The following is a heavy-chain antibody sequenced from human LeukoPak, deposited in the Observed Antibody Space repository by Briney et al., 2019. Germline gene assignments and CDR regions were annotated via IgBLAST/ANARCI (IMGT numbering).Heavy chain of an antibody. CDR1: GNYW. CDR2: INSDGSWT. J-gene: IGHJ4*02. V-gene: IGHV3-74*01. D-gene: IGHD2/OR15-2a*01. Sequence: SGGSLRLSCAASGNYWMHWVRQAPGKGLVWVSHINSDGSWTSYADSVKGRFTISKDNAKNTVYLQMNNLRAEDTAVYYCVGFYETYWGRGTLVTVSS. CDR3: VGFYETY.